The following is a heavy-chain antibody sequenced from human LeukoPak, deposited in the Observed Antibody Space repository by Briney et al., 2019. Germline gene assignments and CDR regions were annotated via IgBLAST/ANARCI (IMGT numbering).Heavy chain of an antibody. CDR2: IIPIFGTA. D-gene: IGHD6-6*01. V-gene: IGHV1-69*05. Sequence: ASVKVSCKASVGTFSSYAISWVRQAPGQGLEWMGGIIPIFGTANYAQKFQGRVTITTDESTSTAYMELSRLRSEDTAVYCCARADYSSSSGGYMDVWGKGTTVTVSS. CDR3: ARADYSSSSGGYMDV. CDR1: VGTFSSYA. J-gene: IGHJ6*03.